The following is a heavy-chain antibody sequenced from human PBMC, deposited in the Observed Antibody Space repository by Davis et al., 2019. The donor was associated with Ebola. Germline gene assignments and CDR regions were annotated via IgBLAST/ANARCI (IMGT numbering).Heavy chain of an antibody. D-gene: IGHD2-15*01. CDR1: GFTFDDYA. Sequence: SLKISCAASGFTFDDYAMHWVRQGPGKGLEWVSSISWNSGSKGYGDSVKGRFTISRDNSKNTLYLQMNSLRAEDTAAYYCATTSGYCSGGSCYGGFDYWGQGTLVTVSS. J-gene: IGHJ4*02. CDR3: ATTSGYCSGGSCYGGFDY. CDR2: ISWNSGSK. V-gene: IGHV3-9*01.